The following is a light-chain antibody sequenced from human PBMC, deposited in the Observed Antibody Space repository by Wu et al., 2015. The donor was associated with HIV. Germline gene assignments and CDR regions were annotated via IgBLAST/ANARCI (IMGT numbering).Light chain of an antibody. CDR1: QSISSW. CDR3: QQFNSYPWT. Sequence: DIQMTQSPSTLSASVGDRVTITCRASQSISSWLAWYQQKPGKAPNLLIYRTSSLESGVPSRFSGNGSGTEFTLTINSLQPDDFASYFCQQFNSYPWTFGPGTKVEIK. V-gene: IGKV1-5*03. J-gene: IGKJ1*01. CDR2: RTS.